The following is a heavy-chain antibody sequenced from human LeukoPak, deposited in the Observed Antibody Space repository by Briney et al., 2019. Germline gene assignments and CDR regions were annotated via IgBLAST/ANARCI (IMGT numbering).Heavy chain of an antibody. CDR1: VGTFSSYA. CDR3: ASRTTEDGVWFDP. D-gene: IGHD4-17*01. J-gene: IGHJ5*02. V-gene: IGHV1-69*04. CDR2: IIPILGIA. Sequence: ASVKVSCKASVGTFSSYAISWVRQAPGQGLEWMGRIIPILGIANYAQKFQGRVTITADKSTSTAYMELSSLRSEDTAVYYCASRTTEDGVWFDPWGQGTLVTVSS.